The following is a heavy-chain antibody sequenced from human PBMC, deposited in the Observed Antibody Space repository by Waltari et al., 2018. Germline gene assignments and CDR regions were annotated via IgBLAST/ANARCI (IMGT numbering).Heavy chain of an antibody. D-gene: IGHD6-13*01. J-gene: IGHJ4*02. CDR3: ARGLYSSSWYPFDY. V-gene: IGHV1-69*05. CDR2: IIPIFGTA. Sequence: QVQLVQSGAEVKKPGSSVKVSCKASGGPFSSYAISWVRQAPGQGLEWMGGIIPIFGTANYAQKFQGRVTITTDESTSTAYMELSSLRSEDTAVYYCARGLYSSSWYPFDYWGQGTLVTVSS. CDR1: GGPFSSYA.